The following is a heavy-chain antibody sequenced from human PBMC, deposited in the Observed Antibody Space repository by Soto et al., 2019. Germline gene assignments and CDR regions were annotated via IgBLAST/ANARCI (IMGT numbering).Heavy chain of an antibody. D-gene: IGHD3-16*01. CDR3: ARDLAYAFDY. CDR1: GFIFSSFS. CDR2: IRSDSNHI. Sequence: VGSLRLSCAASGFIFSSFSMNWIRQAPGKGLEWLSYIRSDSNHIGYADSVRGRFTISSDIAKNSLFLQMSSLRDEDTAVYYCARDLAYAFDYCGQGTLVTLSS. J-gene: IGHJ4*02. V-gene: IGHV3-48*02.